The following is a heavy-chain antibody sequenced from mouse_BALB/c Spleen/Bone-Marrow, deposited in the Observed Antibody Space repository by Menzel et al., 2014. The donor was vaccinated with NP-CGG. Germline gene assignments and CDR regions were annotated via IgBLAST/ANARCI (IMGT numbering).Heavy chain of an antibody. Sequence: EVKLMESGAELVRPGALVKLSCKASGFNIKDYYMHLAKQRPEQGLEWIGWIDPENGNTIYDPKFQGKASITADTSSNAAYLQLSSLPSEDTAVYYCARGLRHAMDYWGQGTSVTVSS. CDR2: IDPENGNT. V-gene: IGHV14-1*02. D-gene: IGHD2-4*01. J-gene: IGHJ4*01. CDR1: GFNIKDYY. CDR3: ARGLRHAMDY.